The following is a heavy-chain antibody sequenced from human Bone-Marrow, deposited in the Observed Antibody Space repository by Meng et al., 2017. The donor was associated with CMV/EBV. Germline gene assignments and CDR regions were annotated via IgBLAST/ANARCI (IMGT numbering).Heavy chain of an antibody. D-gene: IGHD3-3*01. J-gene: IGHJ5*01. CDR1: GGSISSRSYY. Sequence: SETLSLTCTVSGGSISSRSYYWGWIRQPPGKGLEWIGDINHSGSTNYNPSLKSRVTISVDTSKNQFSLKLSSVTAADTAVYYCARLRTPFTIFGVVIEGWFDSWGQGTRVTVSS. CDR3: ARLRTPFTIFGVVIEGWFDS. V-gene: IGHV4-39*07. CDR2: INHSGST.